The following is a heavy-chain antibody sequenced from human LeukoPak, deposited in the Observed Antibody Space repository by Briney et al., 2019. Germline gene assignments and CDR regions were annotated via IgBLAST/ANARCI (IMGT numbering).Heavy chain of an antibody. Sequence: GESLKISCKGSGYNFANYWIGWVRRMPGKGLEWMGTIYPGNSDTRYSPSFQGQVTISADKSISTAHLQWSSLKASDTAMYYCILAADGFDYWGQGTLVTVSS. CDR2: IYPGNSDT. J-gene: IGHJ4*02. V-gene: IGHV5-51*01. D-gene: IGHD6-13*01. CDR1: GYNFANYW. CDR3: ILAADGFDY.